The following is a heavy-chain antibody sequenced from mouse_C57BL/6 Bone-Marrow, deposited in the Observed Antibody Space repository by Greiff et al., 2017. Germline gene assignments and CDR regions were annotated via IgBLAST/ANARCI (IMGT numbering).Heavy chain of an antibody. Sequence: EVKLVESGGGLVQSGRSLRLSCATSGFTFSDFYMEWVRQAPGKGLEWIAASRNKANDYTTEYSASVKGRFIVSRDTSQSILYLQMNALRAEDTAIYYCARDDKTGWYFDVWGTGTTVTVSS. D-gene: IGHD4-1*01. CDR1: GFTFSDFY. J-gene: IGHJ1*03. CDR3: ARDDKTGWYFDV. V-gene: IGHV7-1*01. CDR2: SRNKANDYTT.